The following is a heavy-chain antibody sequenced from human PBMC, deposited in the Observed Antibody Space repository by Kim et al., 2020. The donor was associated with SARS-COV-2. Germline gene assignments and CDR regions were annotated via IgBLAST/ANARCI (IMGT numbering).Heavy chain of an antibody. CDR2: ISWNSGSI. J-gene: IGHJ4*02. CDR3: AKDRGPYIVATLDY. Sequence: GGSLRLSCAASGFTFGDYAMHWVRQAPGKGLEWVSGISWNSGSIGYADSVKGRFTISRDNAKNSLYLQMNSLRAEDTALYYCAKDRGPYIVATLDYWGQGTLVTVSS. D-gene: IGHD5-12*01. CDR1: GFTFGDYA. V-gene: IGHV3-9*01.